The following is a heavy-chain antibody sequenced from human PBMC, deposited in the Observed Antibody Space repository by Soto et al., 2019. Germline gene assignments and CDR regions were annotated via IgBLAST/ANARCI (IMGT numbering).Heavy chain of an antibody. CDR1: GYTFTDLY. V-gene: IGHV1-2*02. J-gene: IGHJ4*02. D-gene: IGHD3-16*01. Sequence: ASVKVSCKPSGYTFTDLYIHWVRQAPGQGLEWMGWIDPRSGDRRYTQKFQGRVTMSRDTSASTVYMELSSLTSDDTAVYFCARNNYGPFDYWAQGTLVPVSS. CDR3: ARNNYGPFDY. CDR2: IDPRSGDR.